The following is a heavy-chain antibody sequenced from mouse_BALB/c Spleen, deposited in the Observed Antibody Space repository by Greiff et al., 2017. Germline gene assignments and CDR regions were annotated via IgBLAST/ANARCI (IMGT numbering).Heavy chain of an antibody. CDR1: GFNIKDYY. CDR2: IDPENGDT. J-gene: IGHJ2*01. D-gene: IGHD2-14*01. CDR3: NAFRYDEVDY. V-gene: IGHV14-4*02. Sequence: EVQLQQSGAELVRSGASVKLSCTASGFNIKDYYMHWVKQRPEQGLEWIGLIDPENGDTEYAPKFQGKATMTADTSSNTAYLQLSSLTSEDTAVYYCNAFRYDEVDYWGQGTTLTVSS.